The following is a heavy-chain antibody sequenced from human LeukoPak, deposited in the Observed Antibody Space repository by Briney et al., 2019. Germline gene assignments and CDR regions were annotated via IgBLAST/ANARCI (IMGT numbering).Heavy chain of an antibody. Sequence: GRSLRLSCAASGFTFSSYAMHWVRQAPGKGLEWVAVISYDGSNKYYADSVKGRFTISRDNSKNTLYLQMNSLRAEDMAVYYCASGGLYYYDSSGYPYYFDYWGQGTLVTVSS. J-gene: IGHJ4*02. V-gene: IGHV3-30-3*01. CDR3: ASGGLYYYDSSGYPYYFDY. CDR1: GFTFSSYA. D-gene: IGHD3-22*01. CDR2: ISYDGSNK.